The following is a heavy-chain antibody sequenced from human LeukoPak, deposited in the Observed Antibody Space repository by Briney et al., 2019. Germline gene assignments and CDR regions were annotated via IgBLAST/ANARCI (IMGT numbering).Heavy chain of an antibody. Sequence: GGSLRLSCAASGFTFSSYGMHWVRQAPGKGLEWVAFIRYDGSNKYYADSVKGRFTISRDNSKNTLYLQMNSLRAEDTAVYYCAKVGYCSSTSCYASDYWGQGTLVTVSS. J-gene: IGHJ4*02. CDR3: AKVGYCSSTSCYASDY. D-gene: IGHD2-2*01. CDR1: GFTFSSYG. V-gene: IGHV3-30*02. CDR2: IRYDGSNK.